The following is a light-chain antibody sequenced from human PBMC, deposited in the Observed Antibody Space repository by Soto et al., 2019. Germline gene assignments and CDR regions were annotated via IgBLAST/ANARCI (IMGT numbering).Light chain of an antibody. CDR3: FSYTSSGTFL. Sequence: QSALTRPASVSGSPGQSITISCTGTSSDVGGYNYVSWYQQHPGKAPKLIIFDVNNRPSGISNRFSGSKSGNTASLTISGLQAEDEADYYCFSYTSSGTFLFGGGTKLTVL. CDR1: SSDVGGYNY. J-gene: IGLJ2*01. CDR2: DVN. V-gene: IGLV2-14*03.